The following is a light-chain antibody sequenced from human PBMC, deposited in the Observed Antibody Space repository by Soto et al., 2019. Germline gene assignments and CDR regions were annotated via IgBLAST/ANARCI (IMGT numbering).Light chain of an antibody. CDR2: LGS. CDR1: QTLLHSNGYNY. V-gene: IGKV2-28*01. Sequence: DVVMTQTHLSLPVTPGEPASISCRSSQTLLHSNGYNYLNWYLQKPGQSPQLLIYLGSNRASGVPDRFSGSGSGTDFTLTINRVEAEDVGLYFCAQGLATPFTFGGGTKVDNK. J-gene: IGKJ4*01. CDR3: AQGLATPFT.